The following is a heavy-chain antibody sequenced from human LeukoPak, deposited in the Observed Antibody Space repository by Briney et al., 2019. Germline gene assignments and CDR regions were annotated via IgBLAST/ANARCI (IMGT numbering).Heavy chain of an antibody. V-gene: IGHV3-66*01. J-gene: IGHJ6*02. CDR2: IYSGGST. CDR1: GFTVSSNY. D-gene: IGHD2-2*01. Sequence: GGSLRLSCAASGFTVSSNYMSWVRQAPGKGLEWVSVIYSGGSTYYADSVKGRFTISRDNSKNTPYLQMNSLRAEDTAVYYCARPYCSSTSCPTDYGMDVWGQGTTVTVSS. CDR3: ARPYCSSTSCPTDYGMDV.